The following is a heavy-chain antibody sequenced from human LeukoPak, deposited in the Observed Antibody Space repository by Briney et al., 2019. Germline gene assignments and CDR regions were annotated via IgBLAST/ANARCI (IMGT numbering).Heavy chain of an antibody. D-gene: IGHD3-22*01. Sequence: GGSLRLSCAASGFTFSSYAMHWVRQAPGKGLEWVAVISYDGSNKYYADSVKGRFTISRDNSKNTLYLQMNSPRAEDTAVYYCAREGYYYDSSGYQTPFTFFDYWGQGTLVTVSS. CDR3: AREGYYYDSSGYQTPFTFFDY. J-gene: IGHJ4*02. CDR1: GFTFSSYA. CDR2: ISYDGSNK. V-gene: IGHV3-30-3*01.